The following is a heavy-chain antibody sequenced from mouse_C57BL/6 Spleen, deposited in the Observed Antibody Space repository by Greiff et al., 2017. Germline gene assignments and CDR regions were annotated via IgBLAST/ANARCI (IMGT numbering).Heavy chain of an antibody. CDR3: TRDSNYGSDWYFDV. V-gene: IGHV5-9-1*02. J-gene: IGHJ1*03. D-gene: IGHD1-1*01. Sequence: EVKVVESGEGLVKPGGSLKLSCAASGFTFSSYAMSWVRQTPEKRLEWVAYISSGGDYIYYADTVKGRFTISRDNARNTLYLQMSSLKSEDTAMYYCTRDSNYGSDWYFDVWGTGTTVTVSS. CDR1: GFTFSSYA. CDR2: ISSGGDYI.